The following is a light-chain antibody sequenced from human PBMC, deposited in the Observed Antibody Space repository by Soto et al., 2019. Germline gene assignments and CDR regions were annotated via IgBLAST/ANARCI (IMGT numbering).Light chain of an antibody. J-gene: IGLJ3*02. CDR2: EVS. V-gene: IGLV2-14*01. CDR1: SSDVGGYNY. CDR3: SSTRV. Sequence: QSALTQPASVSGSPGQSITISCTGTSSDVGGYNYVSWYQQHPGKAPKLMIYEVSNRPSGVSNRFSGSKSGNTASLTISGLQAEDEADYTSSSTRVFGGGTELTVL.